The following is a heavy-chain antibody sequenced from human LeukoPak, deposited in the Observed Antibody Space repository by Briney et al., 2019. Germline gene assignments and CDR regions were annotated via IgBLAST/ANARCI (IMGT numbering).Heavy chain of an antibody. CDR3: ARARADGPFDP. CDR2: ISSSSSYI. Sequence: GGCLRLSCAASGFTFSSYAMSWVRQAPGKGLEWVSSISSSSSYIYYADSVKGRFAISRDNAKNSLYLQMNSLRAEDTAVYYCARARADGPFDPWGQGTLVTVSS. CDR1: GFTFSSYA. V-gene: IGHV3-21*01. J-gene: IGHJ5*02. D-gene: IGHD4-17*01.